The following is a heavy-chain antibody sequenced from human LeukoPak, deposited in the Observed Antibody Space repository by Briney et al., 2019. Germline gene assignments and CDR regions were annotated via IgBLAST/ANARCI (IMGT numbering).Heavy chain of an antibody. Sequence: SETLSLTCTVSGYSISSGYYWGWIRQPPGKGLEWIGSIYHSGSTYYNPSLKSRVTISVDTSKNQFSLKLSSVTAADTAVYYCARVHPRGDWYFDLWGRGTLVTVSS. CDR1: GYSISSGYY. CDR2: IYHSGST. CDR3: ARVHPRGDWYFDL. V-gene: IGHV4-38-2*02. D-gene: IGHD3-10*01. J-gene: IGHJ2*01.